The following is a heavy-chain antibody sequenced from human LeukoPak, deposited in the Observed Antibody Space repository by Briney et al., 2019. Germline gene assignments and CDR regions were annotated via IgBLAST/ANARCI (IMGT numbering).Heavy chain of an antibody. CDR2: ISPNNGDT. V-gene: IGHV1-2*02. CDR1: GYTLSDSY. Sequence: ASVKVSCKPSGYTLSDSYIHWVRQAPGVGLQWMGWISPNNGDTNYAEDFQGRVTMTRDTSIRTAYMELTRLTLNDTAVYYCVRSPIGASAYWGRGTLVTVSS. CDR3: VRSPIGASAY. D-gene: IGHD3-10*01. J-gene: IGHJ4*02.